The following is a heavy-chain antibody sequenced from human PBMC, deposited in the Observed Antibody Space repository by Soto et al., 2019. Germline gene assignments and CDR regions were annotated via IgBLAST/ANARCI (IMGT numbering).Heavy chain of an antibody. D-gene: IGHD5-12*01. V-gene: IGHV3-11*01. CDR1: GFTFSDYY. CDR3: ARRSGSNSFDY. J-gene: IGHJ4*02. CDR2: ISSSGSTI. Sequence: QVQLVESGGGLVEPGGSLRLSCAASGFTFSDYYMSWVRQAPGKGLEWISYISSSGSTIYYADSVKGRFTISRDNAKNSLYLQMNSLRAEDTDMYYCARRSGSNSFDYWGQGTLVSVSS.